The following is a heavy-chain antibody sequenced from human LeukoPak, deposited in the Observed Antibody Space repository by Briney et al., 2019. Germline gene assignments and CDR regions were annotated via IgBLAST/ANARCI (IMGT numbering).Heavy chain of an antibody. CDR2: ISINSSTI. J-gene: IGHJ4*02. D-gene: IGHD2-2*01. CDR1: GITFSRKS. CDR3: ATLGYCSSTICHDY. Sequence: AGGSLRLSCAASGITFSRKSMNWVRQAPGKGLEWVSYISINSSTIYYADSVKGRFTISRDNAKSSLYLQMNSLRGDDTAVYYCATLGYCSSTICHDYWGQGTLVTVSS. V-gene: IGHV3-48*01.